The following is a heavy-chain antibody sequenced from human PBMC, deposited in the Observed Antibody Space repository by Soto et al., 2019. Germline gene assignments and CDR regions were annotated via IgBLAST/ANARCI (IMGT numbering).Heavy chain of an antibody. D-gene: IGHD2-2*01. V-gene: IGHV1-8*02. CDR2: INPNSGET. Sequence: GASVKVSCKTSGYTFNDYEINWVRHATGQGLEWIGWINPNSGETGYAQRFQGRVTMTTSSSLSTAYLELSSLTSDDTAVYYCARRAMPARPRWYNWFDPWGQGTLVTVSS. J-gene: IGHJ5*02. CDR3: ARRAMPARPRWYNWFDP. CDR1: GYTFNDYE.